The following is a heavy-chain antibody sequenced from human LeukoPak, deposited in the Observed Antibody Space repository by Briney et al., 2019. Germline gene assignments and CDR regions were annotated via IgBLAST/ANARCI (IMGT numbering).Heavy chain of an antibody. Sequence: ASVTVSCKASGYTFSSYYIHWVRQAPGQGLEWMGTINPGRDSTSYAQKFQGRVIMTRDTSTSTVDTDLSSLRSDDTAVYYCARDVGSGTYMFDFWGQGTLVTVSS. CDR2: INPGRDST. CDR3: ARDVGSGTYMFDF. D-gene: IGHD6-25*01. J-gene: IGHJ4*02. CDR1: GYTFSSYY. V-gene: IGHV1-46*01.